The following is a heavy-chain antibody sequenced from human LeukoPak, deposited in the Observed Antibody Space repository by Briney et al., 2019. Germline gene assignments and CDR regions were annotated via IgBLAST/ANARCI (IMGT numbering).Heavy chain of an antibody. CDR1: GCSITGYH. Sequence: PSETLSLTCTVSGCSITGYHWSWIRQPPGKGLEWFGYIYSSGSTEYKPSLKSRDTISADTSKNQFSLKLTCLTAADTAIYYCARRNDFDIWGQGTMVTVSS. V-gene: IGHV4-4*08. CDR2: IYSSGST. CDR3: ARRNDFDI. J-gene: IGHJ3*02.